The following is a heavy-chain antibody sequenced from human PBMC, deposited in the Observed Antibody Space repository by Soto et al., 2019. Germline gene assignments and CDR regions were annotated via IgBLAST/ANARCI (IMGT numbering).Heavy chain of an antibody. CDR2: IWYDGSNK. J-gene: IGHJ6*02. V-gene: IGHV3-33*01. D-gene: IGHD3-10*01. CDR1: GFTFSSYA. Sequence: PGGSLRLSCAPSGFTFSSYAMHGVRQAPGNVLEWLAVIWYDGSNKYYADSVKGRFTISRDNSKNTLYLQMNSLRAEDTAVYYCARDTRSVWFGELWGYYYYGMDVWGQGT. CDR3: ARDTRSVWFGELWGYYYYGMDV.